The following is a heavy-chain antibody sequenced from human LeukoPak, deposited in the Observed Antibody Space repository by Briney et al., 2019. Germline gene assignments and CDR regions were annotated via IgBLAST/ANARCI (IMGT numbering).Heavy chain of an antibody. V-gene: IGHV3-21*01. Sequence: GGSLRLSCAASGFTFNDYTMNWVRQAPGKGLEWVSSISSRSSYIYYIDSVKGRFTISRDNAKNSLYLQMNSLRAEDTAVYYCARAHLSSSSTDYMDVWGKGTTVTVSS. D-gene: IGHD6-6*01. CDR2: ISSRSSYI. J-gene: IGHJ6*03. CDR1: GFTFNDYT. CDR3: ARAHLSSSSTDYMDV.